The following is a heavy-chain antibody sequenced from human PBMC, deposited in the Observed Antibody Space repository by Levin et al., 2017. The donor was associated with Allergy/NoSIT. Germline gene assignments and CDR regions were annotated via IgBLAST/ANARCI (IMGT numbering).Heavy chain of an antibody. J-gene: IGHJ4*02. CDR1: GFTFSDYA. Sequence: GASVKVSCAASGFTFSDYAMSWVRQAPGKGLEWVSSITSSGYITYLADSLKGRFTISRDNSRYTLFLEMSSLRDDDTAVYYCAKDLDYYDGSGYDSWGQGTLVTVSS. V-gene: IGHV3-23*01. CDR2: ITSSGYIT. D-gene: IGHD3-22*01. CDR3: AKDLDYYDGSGYDS.